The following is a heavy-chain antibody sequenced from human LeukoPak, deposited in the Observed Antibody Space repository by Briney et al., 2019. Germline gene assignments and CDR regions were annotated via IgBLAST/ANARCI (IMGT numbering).Heavy chain of an antibody. D-gene: IGHD3-16*01. Sequence: GGSLRLSCAASGFTVSSNYMSWVRQAPGKGLEWVSVIYSGGSTYYADSVKGRFTISRDNSKNTLYLQMNSLRAEDTAVYYCARDRAGDGIYYCYYMDVWGKGTTVTISS. CDR3: ARDRAGDGIYYCYYMDV. CDR2: IYSGGST. CDR1: GFTVSSNY. J-gene: IGHJ6*03. V-gene: IGHV3-66*01.